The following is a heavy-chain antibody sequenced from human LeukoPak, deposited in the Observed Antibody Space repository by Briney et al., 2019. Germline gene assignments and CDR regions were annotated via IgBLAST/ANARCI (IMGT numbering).Heavy chain of an antibody. CDR2: INHSGST. J-gene: IGHJ3*02. V-gene: IGHV4-34*01. D-gene: IGHD3-10*01. CDR1: GGSFSGYY. CDR3: ARLSKGLKYYYGSGNVPNTFDI. Sequence: SETLSLTCAVSGGSFSGYYWSWIRQPPGKGLEWIGQINHSGSTNYNPSLKSRVTISLDTSKKQFSLKLTSVTAADTAVYYCARLSKGLKYYYGSGNVPNTFDIWGQGTMVTVSS.